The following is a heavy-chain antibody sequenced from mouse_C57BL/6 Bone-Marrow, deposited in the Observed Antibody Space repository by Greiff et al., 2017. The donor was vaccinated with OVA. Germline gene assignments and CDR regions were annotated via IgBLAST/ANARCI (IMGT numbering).Heavy chain of an antibody. J-gene: IGHJ2*01. CDR2: IYPGSGST. CDR3: ARWTAQATLDY. CDR1: GYTFTSYW. D-gene: IGHD3-2*02. V-gene: IGHV1-55*01. Sequence: QVQLKQPGAELVKPGASVKMSCKASGYTFTSYWITWVKQRPGQGLEWIGDIYPGSGSTNYNEKFKSKATLTVDTSSSTAYMQLSSLTSEDSAVYYCARWTAQATLDYWGQGTTLTVSS.